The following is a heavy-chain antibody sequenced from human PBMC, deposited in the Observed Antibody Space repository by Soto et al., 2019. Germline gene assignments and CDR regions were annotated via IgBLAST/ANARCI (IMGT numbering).Heavy chain of an antibody. CDR1: GFTFSNYA. J-gene: IGHJ4*02. V-gene: IGHV3-23*01. CDR3: AKSHSAVTAGPPCDY. Sequence: EVQVLESGGGLVQPGGSLRLSCAASGFTFSNYAMSWVRQAPGKGLEWVSTISGSGRSTYYVDSVEGRLTISRDNSKNTLTLQMNSLRAEDTAVYYCAKSHSAVTAGPPCDYWGQGTLVTVSS. CDR2: ISGSGRST. D-gene: IGHD2-21*02.